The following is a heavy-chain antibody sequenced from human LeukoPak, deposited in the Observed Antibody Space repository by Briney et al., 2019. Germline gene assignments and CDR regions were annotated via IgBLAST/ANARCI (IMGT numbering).Heavy chain of an antibody. V-gene: IGHV4-59*01. J-gene: IGHJ4*02. CDR3: ARAKKWDHFDY. CDR2: IYYSGST. Sequence: SETLSLTCTVSGGSISSYYWSWIRQPPGKGLEWIGYIYYSGSTNYNPSLKSRVTISVDTSKNQFSLKLSSVTAADTAVYYCARAKKWDHFDYWGQGTLVTVPS. D-gene: IGHD1-26*01. CDR1: GGSISSYY.